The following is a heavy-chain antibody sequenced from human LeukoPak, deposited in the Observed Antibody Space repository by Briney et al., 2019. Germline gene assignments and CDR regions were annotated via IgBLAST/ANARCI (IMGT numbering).Heavy chain of an antibody. CDR2: IGSDGST. CDR3: AKDVLAAGVPY. V-gene: IGHV3-23*01. D-gene: IGHD6-13*01. J-gene: IGHJ4*02. Sequence: PGGSLRLSCAASGFDFSGYAMSWVRQAPGKGLEWVSGIGSDGSTHHAESVEGRFAISRDNSKSTVYLQMNSLRAEDTAVYYCAKDVLAAGVPYWGQGTLVTVSS. CDR1: GFDFSGYA.